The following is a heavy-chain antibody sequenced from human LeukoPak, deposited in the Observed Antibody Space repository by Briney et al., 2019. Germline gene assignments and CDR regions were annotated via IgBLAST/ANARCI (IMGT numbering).Heavy chain of an antibody. V-gene: IGHV4-59*12. J-gene: IGHJ3*02. CDR2: IYHSGST. Sequence: SETLSLTCTVSGGSISSYYWSWIRQPPGKGLEWIGYIYHSGSTYYNPSLKSRVTISVDRSKNQFSLKLSSVTAADTAVYYCARIRTSHDAFDIWGQGTMVTVSS. CDR1: GGSISSYY. CDR3: ARIRTSHDAFDI. D-gene: IGHD2-2*01.